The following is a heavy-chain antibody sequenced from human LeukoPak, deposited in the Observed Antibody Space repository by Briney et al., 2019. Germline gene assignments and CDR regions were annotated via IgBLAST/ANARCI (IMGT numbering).Heavy chain of an antibody. V-gene: IGHV3-20*04. CDR3: ARLGVGATRDAFDI. D-gene: IGHD1-26*01. Sequence: GGSLRLSCAASGFTFDDYGMSWVRQAPGKGLDWVSGINWHGGSTGYADSVKGRFTISRDNAKNSLYLQMNSLRAEDTALYYCARLGVGATRDAFDIWGQGTMVTVSS. J-gene: IGHJ3*02. CDR1: GFTFDDYG. CDR2: INWHGGST.